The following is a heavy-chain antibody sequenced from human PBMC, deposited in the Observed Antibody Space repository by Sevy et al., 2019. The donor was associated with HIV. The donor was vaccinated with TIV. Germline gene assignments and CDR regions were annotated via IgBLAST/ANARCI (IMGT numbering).Heavy chain of an antibody. CDR2: ISASGGNT. J-gene: IGHJ4*02. CDR1: GFTFSSNA. D-gene: IGHD3-10*01. Sequence: GGSLRLSCAASGFTFSSNAMTWVRQVPGKGLEWVSTISASGGNTYYADSVKGRFTISRDNSKNTLCLQMNSLSAEDTAVYHCTNAFTGRYSDYWGQGTLVTVSS. CDR3: TNAFTGRYSDY. V-gene: IGHV3-23*01.